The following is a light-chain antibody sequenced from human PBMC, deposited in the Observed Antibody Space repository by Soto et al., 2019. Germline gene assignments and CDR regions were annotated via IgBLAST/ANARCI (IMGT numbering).Light chain of an antibody. J-gene: IGKJ4*01. Sequence: EIVLTQSPPSLPVTPGEPASIACRSSQSLLHSNGYNYLDWYLQKPGQSPQPLILLGSNRASGGPDRFSGSGSGTDFTLKISRVEAEDVGVYYCMQALQTPTFGGGTKVEIK. CDR1: QSLLHSNGYNY. V-gene: IGKV2-28*01. CDR2: LGS. CDR3: MQALQTPT.